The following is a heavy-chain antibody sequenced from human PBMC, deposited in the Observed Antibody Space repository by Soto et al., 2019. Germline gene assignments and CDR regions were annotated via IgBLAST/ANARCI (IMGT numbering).Heavy chain of an antibody. CDR3: AKSYLPAPFLTGAY. Sequence: GGSLRLSCAASGFTFSSYAMSWVRQAPGKGLEWVSAISGSGGSTYYADSVKGRFTISRDNSKNTLYLQMNSLRAEDTAVYYCAKSYLPAPFLTGAYWGQGTLVTVSS. D-gene: IGHD3-10*01. CDR1: GFTFSSYA. J-gene: IGHJ4*02. CDR2: ISGSGGST. V-gene: IGHV3-23*01.